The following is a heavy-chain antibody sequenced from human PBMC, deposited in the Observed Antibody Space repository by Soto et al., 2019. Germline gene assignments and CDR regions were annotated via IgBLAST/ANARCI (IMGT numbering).Heavy chain of an antibody. D-gene: IGHD6-13*01. V-gene: IGHV3-30*18. CDR2: ISYDGSNK. J-gene: IGHJ6*02. CDR3: AKPRIAAAGSPDYYYGMDV. CDR1: GFTFSSYG. Sequence: PGGSLRLSCAASGFTFSSYGMHWVRQAPGKGLEWVAVISYDGSNKYYADSVKGRFTISRDNSKNTLYLQMNSLRAEDTAVYYCAKPRIAAAGSPDYYYGMDVWGQGTTVTSP.